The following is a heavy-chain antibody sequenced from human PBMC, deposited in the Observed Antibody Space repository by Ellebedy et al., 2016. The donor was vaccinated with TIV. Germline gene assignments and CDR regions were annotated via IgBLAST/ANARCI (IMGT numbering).Heavy chain of an antibody. D-gene: IGHD6-13*01. CDR2: IDYSGDA. V-gene: IGHV4-59*13. J-gene: IGHJ4*02. Sequence: GSLRLXXTVSGGSITSDYWSWIRQPPGKGLEWIGFIDYSGDAFYNPSLKSRLTISIDSSKNQFSVKVNSVTAADTAVYYCARGGASSKFLDSWGQGTLVTVSS. CDR1: GGSITSDY. CDR3: ARGGASSKFLDS.